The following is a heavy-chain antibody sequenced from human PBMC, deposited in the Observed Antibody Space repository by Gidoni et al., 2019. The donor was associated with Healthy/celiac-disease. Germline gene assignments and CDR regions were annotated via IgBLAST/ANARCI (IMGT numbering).Heavy chain of an antibody. V-gene: IGHV3-15*01. CDR3: TTGHAIAAAGRLNCFDP. CDR2: IKSKTDGGTT. Sequence: EVQLVESGGGLVKPGGSLRLSCAASGFTFSNAWMSWVRQAPGKGLEWVGRIKSKTDGGTTDYAAPVKGRFTISRDDSKNTLYLQMNSLKTEDTAVYYCTTGHAIAAAGRLNCFDPWGQGTLVTVSS. CDR1: GFTFSNAW. J-gene: IGHJ5*02. D-gene: IGHD6-13*01.